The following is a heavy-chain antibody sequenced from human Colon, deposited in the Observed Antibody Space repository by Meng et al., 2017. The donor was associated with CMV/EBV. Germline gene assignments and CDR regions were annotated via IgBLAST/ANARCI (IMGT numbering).Heavy chain of an antibody. D-gene: IGHD3-16*02. CDR2: INPNSGGT. CDR1: GYTFTDYY. J-gene: IGHJ6*02. Sequence: ASVKVSCKTSGYTFTDYYMHWVRQAPGQGLEWMGWINPNSGGTNYAQNLQGRVTMTRDTSISTAYMELSRLRSDDTAVYYCARDSRYTPSGGMDVWGQGTTVTVSS. V-gene: IGHV1-2*02. CDR3: ARDSRYTPSGGMDV.